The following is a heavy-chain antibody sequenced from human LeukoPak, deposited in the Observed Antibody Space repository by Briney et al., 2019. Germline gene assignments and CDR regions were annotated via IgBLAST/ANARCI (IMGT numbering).Heavy chain of an antibody. J-gene: IGHJ6*03. CDR3: ARTRLITIFGVVTAKYMDV. Sequence: ASVKVSCEASGYTFTSYDINWVRQATGQGLEWMGWMNPNSGNTGYAQKFQGRVTMTRNTSISTAYMELSSLRSEDTAVYYCARTRLITIFGVVTAKYMDVWGKGTTVTVSS. CDR2: MNPNSGNT. D-gene: IGHD3-3*01. V-gene: IGHV1-8*01. CDR1: GYTFTSYD.